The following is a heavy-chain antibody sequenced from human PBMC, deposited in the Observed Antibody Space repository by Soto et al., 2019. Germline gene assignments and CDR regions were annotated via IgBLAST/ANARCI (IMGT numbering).Heavy chain of an antibody. CDR2: ISSSSSYI. V-gene: IGHV3-21*01. CDR1: GFTFSSYS. D-gene: IGHD2-2*01. Sequence: GGSLRLSCAASGFTFSSYSMNWVRQAPGKGLEWVSSISSSSSYIYYADSVKGRFTISRDNAKNSLYLQMNSLRAEDTAVYYCARDGVPAATYYYYYMDVWGKGTTVTVSS. CDR3: ARDGVPAATYYYYYMDV. J-gene: IGHJ6*03.